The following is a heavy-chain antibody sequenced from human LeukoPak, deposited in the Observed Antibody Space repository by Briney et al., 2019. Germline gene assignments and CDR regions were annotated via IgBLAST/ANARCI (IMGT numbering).Heavy chain of an antibody. CDR2: INSDGSEG. CDR1: GFTFSGLW. V-gene: IGHV3-7*03. J-gene: IGHJ3*01. Sequence: TGGSLRLSCAVSGFTFSGLWMSWSRQAPGKGLEWVASINSDGSEGYYADVVKGRFTISRDNAKNSLYLQINSLRAEDTAVYYCARSSYSSSSSVWGQGTMVTVSS. D-gene: IGHD6-6*01. CDR3: ARSSYSSSSSV.